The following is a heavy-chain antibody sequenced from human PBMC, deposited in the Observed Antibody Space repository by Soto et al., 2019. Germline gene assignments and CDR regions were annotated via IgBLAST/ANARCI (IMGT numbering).Heavy chain of an antibody. CDR3: AKDRAAIRIAYYFDY. D-gene: IGHD3-10*01. Sequence: GGSLRLSCAASGFTFSSYGMHWVRQAPGKGLEWVAVISYDGSNKYYADSVKGRFTISRDNSKNTLYLQMNSLRAEDTAVYYCAKDRAAIRIAYYFDYWGQGTLVTVSS. CDR2: ISYDGSNK. V-gene: IGHV3-30*18. J-gene: IGHJ4*02. CDR1: GFTFSSYG.